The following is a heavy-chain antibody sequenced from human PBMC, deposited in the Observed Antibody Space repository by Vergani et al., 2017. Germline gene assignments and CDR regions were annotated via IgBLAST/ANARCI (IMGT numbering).Heavy chain of an antibody. CDR1: GYTFTGYY. CDR2: INPNSGGT. V-gene: IGHV1-2*04. Sequence: QVQLVESGGGVVQPGRSLRLSCAASGYTFTGYYMHWVRQAPGQGLEWMGWINPNSGGTNYAQKFQGWVTMTRDTSISTAYMEPRSLRSEDTAVYYCAKAEMATIPDAPDYWGQGTLVTVSS. D-gene: IGHD5-24*01. CDR3: AKAEMATIPDAPDY. J-gene: IGHJ4*02.